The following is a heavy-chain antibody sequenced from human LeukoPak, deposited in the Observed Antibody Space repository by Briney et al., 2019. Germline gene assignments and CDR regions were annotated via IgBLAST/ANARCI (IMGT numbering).Heavy chain of an antibody. CDR3: ARARGGSFLDY. J-gene: IGHJ4*02. V-gene: IGHV1-18*01. D-gene: IGHD1-26*01. Sequence: VSVKVSCKASGYTFRQYSISWVRQAPGKGFEWMGWVSPSHTTRVYAQEFQGRVTMTADTNTNTVSMELRSLRFDDTAVYYCARARGGSFLDYWGQGTLVTVSS. CDR1: GYTFRQYS. CDR2: VSPSHTTR.